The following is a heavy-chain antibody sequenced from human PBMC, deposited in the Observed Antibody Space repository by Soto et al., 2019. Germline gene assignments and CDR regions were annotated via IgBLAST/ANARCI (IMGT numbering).Heavy chain of an antibody. Sequence: GGSLRLSCAASGFIFSSFAMSWVRQAPGKGLEWVSTISNNGGSTYSADSVKGRFTISRDNSKNTLYLQMNSLRAGDTAVYYCAKDPDISGWYQTDLDYWGQGTLVTVSS. CDR3: AKDPDISGWYQTDLDY. V-gene: IGHV3-23*01. J-gene: IGHJ4*02. CDR1: GFIFSSFA. D-gene: IGHD6-19*01. CDR2: ISNNGGST.